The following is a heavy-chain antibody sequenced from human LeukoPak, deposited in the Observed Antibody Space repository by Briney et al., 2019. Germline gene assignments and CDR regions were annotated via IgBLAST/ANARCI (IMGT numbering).Heavy chain of an antibody. V-gene: IGHV3-23*01. CDR1: GFTFSSYA. D-gene: IGHD2-2*01. CDR3: AKDTLVVVPAAIPNYFDH. Sequence: PGGSLRLSCAASGFTFSSYAMSWVRQAPGKGLEWVSAISGSGGSTYYADSVKGRFTISRDNSKNTLYLQMNSLRAEDTAVYYCAKDTLVVVPAAIPNYFDHWGQGTLVTVSS. J-gene: IGHJ4*02. CDR2: ISGSGGST.